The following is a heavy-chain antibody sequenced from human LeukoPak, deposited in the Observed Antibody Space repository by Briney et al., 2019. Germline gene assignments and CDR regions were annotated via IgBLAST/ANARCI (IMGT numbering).Heavy chain of an antibody. J-gene: IGHJ4*02. CDR2: ISSSGSTI. Sequence: GGSLRLSCAASGFTFSSYEMNWVRQAPGKGLEWVSYISSSGSTIYYADSVKGRFTISRDNAKNSLYLQMNSLRAEDTAVYYCARNGQQTYYYDSSGYYPFDYWGQGTLVTVSS. CDR1: GFTFSSYE. CDR3: ARNGQQTYYYDSSGYYPFDY. D-gene: IGHD3-22*01. V-gene: IGHV3-48*03.